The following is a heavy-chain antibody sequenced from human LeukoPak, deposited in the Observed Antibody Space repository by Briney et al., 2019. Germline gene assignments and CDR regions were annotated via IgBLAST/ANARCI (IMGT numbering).Heavy chain of an antibody. J-gene: IGHJ4*02. D-gene: IGHD2-15*01. CDR2: IHYSGST. CDR3: ASVRYCSGGSCYSSFDY. CDR1: GDSISSHY. Sequence: SETLSLTCTVSGDSISSHYWSWIRQPPGKGLEWIGYIHYSGSTTYNPSLTSRVTMSVDMSKNQFSLKLSSVTAADTAIYYCASVRYCSGGSCYSSFDYWGQGALVTVSS. V-gene: IGHV4-59*11.